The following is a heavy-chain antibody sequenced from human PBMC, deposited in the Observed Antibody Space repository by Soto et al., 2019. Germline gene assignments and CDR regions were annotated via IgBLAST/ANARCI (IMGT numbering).Heavy chain of an antibody. J-gene: IGHJ6*02. Sequence: SETLSLTCTVSGGSVSSGRYYWSWIRHPPGKGLEWIGYMSYTGSTNYNPSLKSRVTISVDMSTNQFSLKLRSVTAADTAVYYCAREMVRGVIIRSYGMDVWGQGPTVTVYS. CDR1: GGSVSSGRYY. V-gene: IGHV4-61*01. CDR3: AREMVRGVIIRSYGMDV. D-gene: IGHD3-10*01. CDR2: MSYTGST.